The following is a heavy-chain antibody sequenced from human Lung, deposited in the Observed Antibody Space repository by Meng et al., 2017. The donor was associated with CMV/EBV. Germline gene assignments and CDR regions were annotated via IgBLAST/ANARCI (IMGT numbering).Heavy chain of an antibody. V-gene: IGHV3-30*02. J-gene: IGHJ4*02. CDR1: GFRFDDYG. CDR3: AKDLLLFGGPNAYFDQ. Sequence: GGSLRLXCAASGFRFDDYGMHWVRQTPGKGLEWVAFIRHDGTNTFYGDSVKGRFTISRDNSKNTVYLQMNSLRPGETAVYYCAKDLLLFGGPNAYFDQWGQGTXVTVSS. CDR2: IRHDGTNT. D-gene: IGHD3-16*01.